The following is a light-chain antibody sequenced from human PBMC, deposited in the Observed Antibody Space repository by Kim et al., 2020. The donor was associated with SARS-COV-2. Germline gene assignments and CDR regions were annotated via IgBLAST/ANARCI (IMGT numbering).Light chain of an antibody. V-gene: IGLV2-14*03. Sequence: QSALTQPASVSGSPGQSITISCTGTSSDVGGFDYVSWYQQHPGKVPKLMIYDVSERPSGFSNRFSGSKSGNTASLTISGLQAEDEADYYCTSYTNSDTLVFGGGTQLTVL. CDR2: DVS. CDR3: TSYTNSDTLV. CDR1: SSDVGGFDY. J-gene: IGLJ2*01.